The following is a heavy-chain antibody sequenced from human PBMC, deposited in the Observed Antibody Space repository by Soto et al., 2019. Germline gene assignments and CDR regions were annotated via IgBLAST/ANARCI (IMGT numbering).Heavy chain of an antibody. Sequence: GGSLRLSCAASGFTFSSYWMHWVRQAPGKGLVWVSRINSDGSSTSYADSVKGRFTISRDNAKNTLYLQMNSLRAEDTAVYYCARDHYGGNQLYPDDAFDIWGQGTMVTVSS. CDR3: ARDHYGGNQLYPDDAFDI. CDR1: GFTFSSYW. D-gene: IGHD4-17*01. J-gene: IGHJ3*02. CDR2: INSDGSST. V-gene: IGHV3-74*01.